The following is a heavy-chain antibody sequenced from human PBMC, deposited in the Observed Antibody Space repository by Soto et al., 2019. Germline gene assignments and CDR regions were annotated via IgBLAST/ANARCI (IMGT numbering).Heavy chain of an antibody. CDR1: GFPLSTSGMC. Sequence: SGPTLVNPTQTLTLTCTFSGFPLSTSGMCVSWIRQPPGKALEWLALIDWDDDKYYSTSLKTRLTISKDTSKNQVVLTMTNMDPVDTATYYCARSHYDFWSGYYPAYYYYYGMDVWGQGTTVTVSS. CDR3: ARSHYDFWSGYYPAYYYYYGMDV. CDR2: IDWDDDK. J-gene: IGHJ6*02. V-gene: IGHV2-70*01. D-gene: IGHD3-3*01.